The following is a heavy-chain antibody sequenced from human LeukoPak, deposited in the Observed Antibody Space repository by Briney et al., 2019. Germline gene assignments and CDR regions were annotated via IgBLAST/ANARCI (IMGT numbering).Heavy chain of an antibody. D-gene: IGHD3-10*02. CDR3: ARDMSPGPFDY. V-gene: IGHV3-53*01. J-gene: IGHJ4*02. Sequence: GGSLRLSCAASGFTVSSNYMSWVRQAPGKGLEWVSFIYSGGDTYYADSVKGRFTISRDNAKNSLYLQMNSLRDEDTAVYYCARDMSPGPFDYWGQGTLVTVSS. CDR2: IYSGGDT. CDR1: GFTVSSNY.